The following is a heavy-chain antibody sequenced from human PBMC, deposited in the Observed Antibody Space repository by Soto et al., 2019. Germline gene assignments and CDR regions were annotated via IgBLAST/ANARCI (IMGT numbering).Heavy chain of an antibody. D-gene: IGHD1-1*01. V-gene: IGHV1-18*01. CDR3: ARRRYGDY. CDR2: ISAHNGNT. CDR1: GYTFTSYG. J-gene: IGHJ4*02. Sequence: QVRLVQSGAEVKKPGASVKVSCKGSGYTFTSYGITWVRQAPGQGLEWMGWISAHNGNTNYAQKLQGRVTVTRDTSPSTAYMELRSLRSDDTAVYYCARRRYGDYWGQGALVTVSS.